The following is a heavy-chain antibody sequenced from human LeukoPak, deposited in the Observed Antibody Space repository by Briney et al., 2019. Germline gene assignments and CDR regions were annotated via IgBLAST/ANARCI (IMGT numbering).Heavy chain of an antibody. J-gene: IGHJ5*02. V-gene: IGHV4-61*02. CDR2: IYTSGST. Sequence: PSQTLSLTCTVSGGSISSGSYYWSWIRQPAGKGLEWIGRIYTSGSTNYNPSLKSRVTISVDTSKNQFSLKLSSVTAADTAVYYCAREGGGSYVGNWFDPWGQGTLVTVSS. CDR1: GGSISSGSYY. D-gene: IGHD1-26*01. CDR3: AREGGGSYVGNWFDP.